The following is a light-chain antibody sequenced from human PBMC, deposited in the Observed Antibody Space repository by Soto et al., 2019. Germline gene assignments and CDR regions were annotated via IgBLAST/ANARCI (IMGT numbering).Light chain of an antibody. CDR1: SSDVGGYNY. Sequence: QSALTQPRSVSESPGQSVTISCTGTSSDVGGYNYVSWYQQHPGKPPKMLIYDVNKRPAGVPDRFSASRSGNTASLTISGLQAEDEGDYYCYSSAGSNGVLFGGGTKLTVL. CDR2: DVN. J-gene: IGLJ2*01. V-gene: IGLV2-11*01. CDR3: YSSAGSNGVL.